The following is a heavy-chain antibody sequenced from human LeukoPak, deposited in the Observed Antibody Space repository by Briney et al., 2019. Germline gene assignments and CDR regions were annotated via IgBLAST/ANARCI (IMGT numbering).Heavy chain of an antibody. CDR3: ARDLKWMARGSYNGMDV. CDR2: IWYDGGNK. V-gene: IGHV3-33*08. Sequence: QTGGSLRLSCAASGFTFSSYAMNWVRQPPGKGLDWVALIWYDGGNKDYADSVKGRFTISRDNSENTLYLEMNSLRAEDTAIYYCARDLKWMARGSYNGMDVWGQGTTVTVSS. J-gene: IGHJ6*02. CDR1: GFTFSSYA. D-gene: IGHD5-24*01.